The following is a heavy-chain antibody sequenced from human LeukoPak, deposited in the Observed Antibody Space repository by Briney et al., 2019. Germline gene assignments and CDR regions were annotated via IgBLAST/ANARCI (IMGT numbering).Heavy chain of an antibody. CDR3: ARNWERPDPRRPVQSHHVLRFLEWEGGYYGMDV. J-gene: IGHJ6*02. D-gene: IGHD3-3*01. CDR2: IYYSGST. Sequence: SETLSLTCTVSGGSVSSGSYYWSWIRQPPGKGLEWIGHIYYSGSTNYNPSLKSRVTISVDTSKNQFSLKLSSVTAADTAVYYCARNWERPDPRRPVQSHHVLRFLEWEGGYYGMDVWGQGTTVTVSS. CDR1: GGSVSSGSYY. V-gene: IGHV4-61*01.